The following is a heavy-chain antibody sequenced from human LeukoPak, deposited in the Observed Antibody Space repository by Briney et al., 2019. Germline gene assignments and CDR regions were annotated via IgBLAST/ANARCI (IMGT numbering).Heavy chain of an antibody. CDR1: GFTFSTTW. V-gene: IGHV3-7*01. D-gene: IGHD3-16*01. J-gene: IGHJ4*02. Sequence: GGSLRLSCIVSGFTFSTTWMSWVRQAPGKEPEWVAIINQDGSERIYVDSLKGRFTISRDNAKDSLYLQMHSLTVEDTAVYYCARATRLPDYWGKGTLVIVSS. CDR3: ARATRLPDY. CDR2: INQDGSER.